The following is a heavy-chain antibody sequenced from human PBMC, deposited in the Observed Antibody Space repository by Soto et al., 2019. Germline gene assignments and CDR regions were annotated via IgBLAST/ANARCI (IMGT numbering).Heavy chain of an antibody. CDR3: ARFYYDSSGYLPSPYYYYYGMDA. D-gene: IGHD3-22*01. Sequence: LSCAASGFTFSSYWMSWVRQAPGKGLEWVANIKQDGSEKYYVDSVKGRFTISRDNAKNSLYLQMNSLRAEDTAVYYCARFYYDSSGYLPSPYYYYYGMDAWGQGTTVTVSS. V-gene: IGHV3-7*04. CDR2: IKQDGSEK. J-gene: IGHJ6*02. CDR1: GFTFSSYW.